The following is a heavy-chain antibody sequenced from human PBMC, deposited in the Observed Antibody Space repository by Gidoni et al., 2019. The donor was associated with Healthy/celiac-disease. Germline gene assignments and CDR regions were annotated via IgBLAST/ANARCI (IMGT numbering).Heavy chain of an antibody. CDR3: ARDSYDSSGYYYYFDY. J-gene: IGHJ4*02. D-gene: IGHD3-22*01. Sequence: QVQLVQSGAEVKKPGSSVKVSCKASGGTFSSYAISWVRQSRGQGLGWMGGIIPIFGTANYAQKFQGIVTITADESTSTAYMELSSLRSEDTVVYYCARDSYDSSGYYYYFDYWGQGTLVTVSS. CDR1: GGTFSSYA. CDR2: IIPIFGTA. V-gene: IGHV1-69*01.